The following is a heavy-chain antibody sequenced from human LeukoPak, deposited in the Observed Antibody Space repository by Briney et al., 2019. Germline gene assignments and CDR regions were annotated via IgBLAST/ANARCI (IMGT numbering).Heavy chain of an antibody. CDR2: IIPIFGTA. Sequence: SVKVSCKASGGTFSSYAISWVRQAPGQGLEWMGGIIPIFGTANYAQKFQGRVTITTDESTSTAYMELSSLRSEDTAVYYCARVGDHYYSQFDYWGQGTLVTVSS. J-gene: IGHJ4*02. CDR1: GGTFSSYA. CDR3: ARVGDHYYSQFDY. V-gene: IGHV1-69*05. D-gene: IGHD2-21*01.